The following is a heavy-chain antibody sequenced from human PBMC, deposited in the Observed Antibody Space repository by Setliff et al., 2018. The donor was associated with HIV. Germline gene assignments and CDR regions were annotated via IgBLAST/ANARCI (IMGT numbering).Heavy chain of an antibody. J-gene: IGHJ4*02. CDR1: GGSISSGGFY. CDR3: ARGQFVSPGRPRHYMDV. D-gene: IGHD6-6*01. V-gene: IGHV4-31*03. CDR2: IYYSGST. Sequence: SETLSLTCTVSGGSISSGGFYWSWIRQHPGKGLEWIAYIYYSGSTYYNPSLGSRVTISVDAAKKRFSLNIRSLTAADTAVYFCARGQFVSPGRPRHYMDVWGQGTLVTVSS.